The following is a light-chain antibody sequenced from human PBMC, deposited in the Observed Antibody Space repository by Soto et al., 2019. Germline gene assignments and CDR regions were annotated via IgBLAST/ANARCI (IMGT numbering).Light chain of an antibody. CDR1: QSLLHSDGKTY. V-gene: IGKV2D-29*01. CDR3: MQSIQRPLST. J-gene: IGKJ3*01. Sequence: IVMTQTPVSLSVTPGQPASISCKSSQSLLHSDGKTYLCWYLQKPGQPPQLLIYDVSNRFSGVPARLSGSGAGTDFTLKISRVEAEDVGVYYCMQSIQRPLSTFGPGTKGEI. CDR2: DVS.